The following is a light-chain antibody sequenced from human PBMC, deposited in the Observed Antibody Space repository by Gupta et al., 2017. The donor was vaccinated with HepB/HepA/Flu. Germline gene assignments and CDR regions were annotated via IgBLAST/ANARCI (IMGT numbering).Light chain of an antibody. CDR2: AAS. CDR1: QSVGRNY. J-gene: IGKJ5*01. V-gene: IGKV3-20*01. Sequence: EIVLTQSPGTLSLSRGERATLSCRASQSVGRNYLAWYQQKPGQAPRLLTSAASSSATGIPDRFSGSGSGTEFVLTISGLEPEDYAVFYCQHEAHSPTAFGEGTPLEIK. CDR3: QHEAHSPTA.